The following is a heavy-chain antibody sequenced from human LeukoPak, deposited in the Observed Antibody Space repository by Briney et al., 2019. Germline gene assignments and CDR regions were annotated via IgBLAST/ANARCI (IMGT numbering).Heavy chain of an antibody. Sequence: GASVKVSCKASGYTFTSYGISWVRQAPGQGLEWMGWISAYNGNTNYAQKLQGRVTMTTDTSTSTAYMELRSLRSDDTAVYYCARDRTVTLRADAFDIWGQGTMVTVSS. CDR2: ISAYNGNT. D-gene: IGHD4-17*01. CDR1: GYTFTSYG. J-gene: IGHJ3*02. CDR3: ARDRTVTLRADAFDI. V-gene: IGHV1-18*01.